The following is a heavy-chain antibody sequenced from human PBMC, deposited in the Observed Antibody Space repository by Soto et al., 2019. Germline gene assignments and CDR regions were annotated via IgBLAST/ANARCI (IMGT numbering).Heavy chain of an antibody. CDR2: ISAYNGNI. V-gene: IGHV1-18*01. J-gene: IGHJ4*02. CDR1: GYTFTSYG. Sequence: QVQLVQSGAEVKKPGASVKVSCKASGYTFTSYGISWVRQAPGQGLEWMGWISAYNGNIKYAQNLQGRVTTTTDTSTSTAYMELRSLSSDDTAVYYCARAPEIFDYWGQGTLVTVSS. CDR3: ARAPEIFDY.